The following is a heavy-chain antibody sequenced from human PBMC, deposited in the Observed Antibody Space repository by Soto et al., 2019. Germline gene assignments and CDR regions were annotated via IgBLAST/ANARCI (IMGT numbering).Heavy chain of an antibody. V-gene: IGHV4-31*03. CDR3: ARVGGWGSYYYGMDV. D-gene: IGHD6-19*01. CDR1: SGSISSGAYY. Sequence: QVQLQESGPGLVKPSQTLSLTCTVSSGSISSGAYYWSWIRRHPGKGLEWIGYIYYSGSTYYNPSLRSRVTIXXDXSXXQFSLKLNSVTAADTAVYYCARVGGWGSYYYGMDVWGQGTTVTVSS. J-gene: IGHJ6*02. CDR2: IYYSGST.